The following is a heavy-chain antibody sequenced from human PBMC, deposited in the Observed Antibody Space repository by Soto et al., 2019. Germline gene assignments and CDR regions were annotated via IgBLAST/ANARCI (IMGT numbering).Heavy chain of an antibody. D-gene: IGHD2-15*01. J-gene: IGHJ5*02. CDR3: ARLLSCSGGSGYSIWFDP. Sequence: SETLSLTCAVSGGSISSGGYSWSWIRQPPGKGLEWIGYIYHSGSTYYNPSLKSRVTISVDRSKNQFSLKLSSVTAADTAVYYCARLLSCSGGSGYSIWFDPWGQGTLVTVS. CDR1: GGSISSGGYS. CDR2: IYHSGST. V-gene: IGHV4-30-2*01.